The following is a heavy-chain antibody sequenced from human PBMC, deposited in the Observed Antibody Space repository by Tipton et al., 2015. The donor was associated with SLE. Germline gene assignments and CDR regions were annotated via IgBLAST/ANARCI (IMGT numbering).Heavy chain of an antibody. CDR1: GGSISSYY. D-gene: IGHD3-3*01. V-gene: IGHV4-59*12. Sequence: TLSLTCTVSGGSISSYYLSWIRQLPGKGLEWIGYIYYSGSTNYNPSLKSRVTISVDTSKNQFSLKLTSVTAADTAVYYCARRKSGYRWGMDVWGQGTTANVSS. J-gene: IGHJ6*02. CDR2: IYYSGST. CDR3: ARRKSGYRWGMDV.